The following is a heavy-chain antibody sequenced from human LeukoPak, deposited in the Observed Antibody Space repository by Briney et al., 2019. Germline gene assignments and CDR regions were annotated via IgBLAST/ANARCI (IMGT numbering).Heavy chain of an antibody. CDR2: ISGSGGST. CDR3: AKKRGYSGYNQDVYFDY. V-gene: IGHV3-23*01. J-gene: IGHJ4*02. Sequence: GGSLRLSCAASGLTFSSYAMSWVRQAPGKGLEWVSAISGSGGSTYYADSVKGRLTISRDNSKNTLYLQMNSLRAEDTAVYYCAKKRGYSGYNQDVYFDYWGQGTLVTVSS. CDR1: GLTFSSYA. D-gene: IGHD5-12*01.